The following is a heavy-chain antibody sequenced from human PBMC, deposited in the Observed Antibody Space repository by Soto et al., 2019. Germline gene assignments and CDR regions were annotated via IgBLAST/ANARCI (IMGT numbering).Heavy chain of an antibody. D-gene: IGHD2-15*01. CDR1: GGSFSGYY. CDR3: ARGKKLLRYYFDY. V-gene: IGHV4-34*01. CDR2: INHSGST. J-gene: IGHJ4*02. Sequence: SETLSLTCAVYGGSFSGYYWSWIRQPPGKGLEWIGEINHSGSTNYNPSLKSRVTISVDTSKNQFSLKLSSVTAADTAVYYCARGKKLLRYYFDYWGQGTLVTVSS.